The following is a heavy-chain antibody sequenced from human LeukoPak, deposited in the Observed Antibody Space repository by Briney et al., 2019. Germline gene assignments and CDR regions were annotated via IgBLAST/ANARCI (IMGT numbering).Heavy chain of an antibody. Sequence: SVKVSFKASGGTFSSYAISWVRQAPGQGLEWMGGIIPIFGTANYAQKFQGRVTITADESTSTAYMELSSLRSEDTAVYYCARAYLLETMVVNEYHDAFDIWGQGTMVTVSS. V-gene: IGHV1-69*01. CDR2: IIPIFGTA. D-gene: IGHD4/OR15-4a*01. J-gene: IGHJ3*02. CDR3: ARAYLLETMVVNEYHDAFDI. CDR1: GGTFSSYA.